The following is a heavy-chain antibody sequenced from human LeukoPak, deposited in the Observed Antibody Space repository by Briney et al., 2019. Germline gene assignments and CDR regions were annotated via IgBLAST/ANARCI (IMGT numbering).Heavy chain of an antibody. CDR3: ARGGWYVGFDF. V-gene: IGHV3-48*04. Sequence: PGGSLRLSCAASGFTFNGSTIHWVRQAPGKGLEWVSYISTSGSNKYYADSVKGRFTISRDNAKNSLYLQMNSLRAEDTAVYHCARGGWYVGFDFWGQGTLVTVSS. CDR2: ISTSGSNK. J-gene: IGHJ4*02. CDR1: GFTFNGST. D-gene: IGHD6-19*01.